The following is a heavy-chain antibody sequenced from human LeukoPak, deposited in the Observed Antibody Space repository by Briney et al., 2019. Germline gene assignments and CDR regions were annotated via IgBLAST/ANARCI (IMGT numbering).Heavy chain of an antibody. V-gene: IGHV3-21*01. CDR2: ITISSSII. J-gene: IGHJ4*02. D-gene: IGHD3-16*01. Sequence: PGGSLRLSCAASGFSFSDYSMNWVRQAPGKGLELVSSITISSSIIYYADSVKGRFTISRDNAKNSLFLQMNSLRAEDTAVYYCARDLSDDYSLDYWGQGTLVSVSS. CDR1: GFSFSDYS. CDR3: ARDLSDDYSLDY.